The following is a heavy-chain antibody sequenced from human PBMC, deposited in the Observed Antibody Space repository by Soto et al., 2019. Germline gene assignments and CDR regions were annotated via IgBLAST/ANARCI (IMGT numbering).Heavy chain of an antibody. CDR1: GGAVSGYY. V-gene: IGHV4-59*02. Sequence: SGALSLTCTVSGGAVSGYYWSWIRQPPGMGLEWIGYIYYSVRSNYNPSLKSRVTISVDTSKNQFSLKLSSVTAADTAVYYCAREAGGSGCYRYLEVWGQGTTVRVS. J-gene: IGHJ6*02. CDR3: AREAGGSGCYRYLEV. CDR2: IYYSVRS. D-gene: IGHD3-10*01.